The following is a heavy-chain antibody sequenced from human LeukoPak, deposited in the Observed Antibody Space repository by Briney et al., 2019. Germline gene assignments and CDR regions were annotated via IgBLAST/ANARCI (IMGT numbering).Heavy chain of an antibody. CDR1: RFTFSDYY. CDR3: ARQGYSYGYFYFDY. J-gene: IGHJ4*02. D-gene: IGHD5-18*01. Sequence: GGSLRLSCAASRFTFSDYYMSWIRQAPGKGLEWVSYISSSGGTIYSADSVKGRFTISRDNAKNSLFLQMNSLRAEDTAVYYCARQGYSYGYFYFDYWGQGTLVTASS. V-gene: IGHV3-11*01. CDR2: ISSSGGTI.